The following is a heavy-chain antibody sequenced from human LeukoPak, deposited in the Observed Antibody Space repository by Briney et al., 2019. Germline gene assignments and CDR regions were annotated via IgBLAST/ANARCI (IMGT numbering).Heavy chain of an antibody. CDR2: IYSSGNT. CDR1: GGSISSYY. D-gene: IGHD6-19*01. V-gene: IGHV4-4*07. CDR3: ARSGPIAVAGVDY. Sequence: PSETLSLTCIVSGGSISSYYSSWIRQPAGKGLEWIGRIYSSGNTNYNPSLKSRVTISVDKSKNQSSLKLSSVTAADTAVYYCARSGPIAVAGVDYWGQGTLVTVSS. J-gene: IGHJ4*02.